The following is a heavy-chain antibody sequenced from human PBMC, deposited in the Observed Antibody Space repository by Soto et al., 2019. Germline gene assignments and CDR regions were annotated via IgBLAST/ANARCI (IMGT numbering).Heavy chain of an antibody. J-gene: IGHJ3*02. Sequence: GGSLRLSCAASGFTFSSYWMSWVRQAPGKGLEWVANIKQDGSEKYYVDSVKGRFTISRDNAKNSLYLQMNSLRAEDTAVYYCARGVYYYDSSGYQRYGAFDIWGQGTMVTVSS. V-gene: IGHV3-7*01. D-gene: IGHD3-22*01. CDR3: ARGVYYYDSSGYQRYGAFDI. CDR2: IKQDGSEK. CDR1: GFTFSSYW.